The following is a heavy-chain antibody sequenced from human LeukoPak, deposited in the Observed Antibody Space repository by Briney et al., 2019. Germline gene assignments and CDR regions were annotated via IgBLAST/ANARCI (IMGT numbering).Heavy chain of an antibody. D-gene: IGHD5-18*01. CDR3: ARKDSYGYEY. Sequence: ASVKVSCKASGYTFTSYGISWVRQAPGQGLVWMGWISGYNGNIHYAQKLQGRVTMTTDTSTSTAYMELRSLRSDDTAVYYCARKDSYGYEYWGQGTLVTVSS. CDR1: GYTFTSYG. CDR2: ISGYNGNI. J-gene: IGHJ4*02. V-gene: IGHV1-18*01.